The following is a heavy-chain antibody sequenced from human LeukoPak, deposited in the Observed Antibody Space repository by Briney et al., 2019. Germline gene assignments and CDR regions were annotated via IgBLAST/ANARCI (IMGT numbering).Heavy chain of an antibody. D-gene: IGHD2-21*02. CDR2: IKSKTDGGTT. J-gene: IGHJ4*02. Sequence: GSLRLSCAASGFTFSNAWMGWVRQAPGKGLEWVGRIKSKTDGGTTDYAAPVKGRFTISRDDSKNTLYLQMNSLKTEDTAVYYCTTAYYCGGDCYDFDYWGQGTLVTVSS. CDR1: GFTFSNAW. CDR3: TTAYYCGGDCYDFDY. V-gene: IGHV3-15*01.